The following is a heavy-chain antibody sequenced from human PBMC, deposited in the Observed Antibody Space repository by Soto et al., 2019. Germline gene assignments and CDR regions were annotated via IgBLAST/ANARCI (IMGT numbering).Heavy chain of an antibody. CDR2: IWYNGSNK. J-gene: IGHJ6*02. D-gene: IGHD2-15*01. Sequence: QVQLVESGGGLVQPGRSLRLSCAASGFTFSSYGMHWVRQAPGKGLEWVAVIWYNGSNKYYADSGKGPFTISRDNSKNTLYLQMNSLRAEDTAVYYCASEYCSCGSCFYNSMDVWGQGTMVTVSS. V-gene: IGHV3-33*01. CDR1: GFTFSSYG. CDR3: ASEYCSCGSCFYNSMDV.